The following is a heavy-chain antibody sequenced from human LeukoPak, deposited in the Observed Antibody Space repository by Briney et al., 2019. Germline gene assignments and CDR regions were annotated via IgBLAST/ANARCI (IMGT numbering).Heavy chain of an antibody. V-gene: IGHV3-64*01. CDR1: GFTFSNHA. CDR2: ISSNGANT. J-gene: IGHJ4*02. D-gene: IGHD3-22*01. Sequence: GGSLRLSCAASGFTFSNHAMHWVRQAPGKALEYVAVISSNGANTFHAKSLKDRFTISRDNSKNILYLQMGSLRAEDMAVYYCARGEEFYDSSGYRRLDSWGQGTLVVVSS. CDR3: ARGEEFYDSSGYRRLDS.